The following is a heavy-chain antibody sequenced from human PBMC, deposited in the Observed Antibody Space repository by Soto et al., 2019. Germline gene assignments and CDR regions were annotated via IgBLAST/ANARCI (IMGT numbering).Heavy chain of an antibody. CDR3: ARGSGSGYDLAGRDAFDV. D-gene: IGHD5-12*01. V-gene: IGHV3-23*01. J-gene: IGHJ3*01. CDR1: ELTFRRYA. CDR2: ISQSGDSA. Sequence: EVQMLESGGGLAQPGGSLRLSCEASELTFRRYAMNWVPQAPGRGLVWVSAISQSGDSAYYADSVKGGLTFSRDNFRDTLYLQMNSLRAEDTAVYYCARGSGSGYDLAGRDAFDVWGQGAMVTVSS.